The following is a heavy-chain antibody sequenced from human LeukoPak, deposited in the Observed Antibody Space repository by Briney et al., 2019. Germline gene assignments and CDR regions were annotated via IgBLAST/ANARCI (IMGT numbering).Heavy chain of an antibody. V-gene: IGHV3-64D*06. CDR3: VKEYSSGWYY. D-gene: IGHD6-19*01. CDR1: GFTFSSYA. Sequence: GGSLRLSCSASGFTFSSYAMHWVRHAPGKGMEYVSAISSNGGSTYYADSVKGGFTISRDNSKNTLYLQMSSLRAEDTAVYYCVKEYSSGWYYWGQGTLVTVSS. J-gene: IGHJ4*02. CDR2: ISSNGGST.